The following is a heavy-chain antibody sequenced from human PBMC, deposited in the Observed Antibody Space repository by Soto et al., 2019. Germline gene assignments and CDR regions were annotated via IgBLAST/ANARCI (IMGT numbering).Heavy chain of an antibody. CDR2: ISGSGGST. J-gene: IGHJ6*02. D-gene: IGHD3-16*01. V-gene: IGHV3-23*01. CDR1: GFTFSSYA. Sequence: GALRLSCAASGFTFSSYAMSWVRQAPGKGLEWVSAISGSGGSTYYADSVKGRFTISRDNSKNTLYLQMNSLRAEDTAVYYCAKDPSLTGYYGMDVWGQGTTVSVSS. CDR3: AKDPSLTGYYGMDV.